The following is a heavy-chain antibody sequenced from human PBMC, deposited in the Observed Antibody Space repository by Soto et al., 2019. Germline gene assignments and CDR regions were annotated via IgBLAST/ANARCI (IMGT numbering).Heavy chain of an antibody. CDR3: ARDRRGWGYCSGGSCSSRGPKYYYYGMDV. Sequence: VGSLRLSCAASGFTFSRYAMHWVRQAPGKGLEWVAVISYDGSNKYYADSVKGRFTISRDNSKNTLYLQMNSLRAEDTAVYYCARDRRGWGYCSGGSCSSRGPKYYYYGMDVWGQGTTVTVSS. V-gene: IGHV3-30-3*01. CDR1: GFTFSRYA. J-gene: IGHJ6*02. D-gene: IGHD2-15*01. CDR2: ISYDGSNK.